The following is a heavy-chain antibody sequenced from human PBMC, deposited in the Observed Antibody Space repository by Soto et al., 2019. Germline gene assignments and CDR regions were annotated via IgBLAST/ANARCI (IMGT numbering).Heavy chain of an antibody. V-gene: IGHV1-2*02. J-gene: IGHJ5*02. Sequence: ALVKVSCKAFGYTFTGYYMHWVRQAPGQGLEWMGWINPNSGGTNSAQKFQGRVTMTRDTSISTAYMELSSLTSDGTAVYYCARDLIGVSPWFDPWGQGTLATVSS. D-gene: IGHD2-8*01. CDR2: INPNSGGT. CDR1: GYTFTGYY. CDR3: ARDLIGVSPWFDP.